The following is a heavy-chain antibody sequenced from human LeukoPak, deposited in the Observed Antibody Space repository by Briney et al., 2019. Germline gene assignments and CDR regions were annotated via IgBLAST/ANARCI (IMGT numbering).Heavy chain of an antibody. CDR1: GFTFSSYG. Sequence: PGGSLRLSCAASGFTFSSYGMHWVRQAPSKGLEWVAVIWYDGSNKYYADSVKGRFTISRDNSKNTLYLQINSLRAEDTAVYYCAKDPSNGSGSNFDYWGQGTLVTVSS. V-gene: IGHV3-33*06. CDR2: IWYDGSNK. CDR3: AKDPSNGSGSNFDY. D-gene: IGHD3-10*01. J-gene: IGHJ4*02.